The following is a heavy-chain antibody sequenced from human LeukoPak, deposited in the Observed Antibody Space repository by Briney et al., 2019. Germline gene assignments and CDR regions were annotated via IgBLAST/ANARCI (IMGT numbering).Heavy chain of an antibody. V-gene: IGHV3-21*01. J-gene: IGHJ6*03. CDR3: AKRAVATLGDTFYYYMDV. D-gene: IGHD6-19*01. CDR2: ISSSSSYI. CDR1: GFTFSSYS. Sequence: PGGSLRLSCAATGFTFSSYSMNWVRQAPGKGLEWVASISSSSSYIYYADSVKGRFTISRDNSKNTLYLQMNSLRAEDTDVYYCAKRAVATLGDTFYYYMDVWGKGPTVTISS.